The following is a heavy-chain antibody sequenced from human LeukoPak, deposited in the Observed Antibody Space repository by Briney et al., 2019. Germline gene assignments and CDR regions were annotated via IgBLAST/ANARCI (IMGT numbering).Heavy chain of an antibody. CDR3: ARAPTSSGYFNDAFDI. V-gene: IGHV1-46*01. D-gene: IGHD3-22*01. J-gene: IGHJ3*02. Sequence: ASVKVSCKASGYTFTSYYMHWVRQAPGQGHERMGIINPCCGSTSYAQKFQGRVTMTRDTSTSRVYMELSSLRSEDTAVYYCARAPTSSGYFNDAFDIWGQGAMVTVSS. CDR2: INPCCGST. CDR1: GYTFTSYY.